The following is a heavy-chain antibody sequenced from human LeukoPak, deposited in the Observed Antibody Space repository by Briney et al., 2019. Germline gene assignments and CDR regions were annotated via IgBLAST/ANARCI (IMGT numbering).Heavy chain of an antibody. Sequence: GGSLRLSCAASGFTVSSNYMSWVRQAPGKGLEWVSVIYSGGSTYYADSVKGRFTISRDNAKNSLYLQMNSLRAEDTAVYYCARDYGDYVGYFDYWGQGTLVTVSS. J-gene: IGHJ4*02. CDR1: GFTVSSNY. CDR3: ARDYGDYVGYFDY. V-gene: IGHV3-66*01. CDR2: IYSGGST. D-gene: IGHD4-17*01.